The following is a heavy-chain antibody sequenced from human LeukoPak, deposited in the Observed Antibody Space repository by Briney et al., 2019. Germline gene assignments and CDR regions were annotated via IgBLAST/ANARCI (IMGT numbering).Heavy chain of an antibody. CDR3: AGSYGDYMVFDY. Sequence: SETLSLTCTVSGGSISSYYWSWIRQPPGKGLEWIGYIYYSGSTNYNPSLMSRVTISVDTSKNQFSLKLSSVTAADTAVYYCAGSYGDYMVFDYWGQGTLVTVSS. V-gene: IGHV4-59*01. D-gene: IGHD4-17*01. J-gene: IGHJ4*02. CDR1: GGSISSYY. CDR2: IYYSGST.